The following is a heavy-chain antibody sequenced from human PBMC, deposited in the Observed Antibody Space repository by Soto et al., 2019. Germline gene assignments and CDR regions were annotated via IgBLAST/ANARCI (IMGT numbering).Heavy chain of an antibody. CDR2: ISWNSGSI. J-gene: IGHJ6*03. V-gene: IGHV3-9*01. CDR3: AKDSAVTTSSYYYYYMDV. Sequence: GGSLRLSCAASGFTFDDYAMHWVRQAPGKGLEWVSGISWNSGSIGYADSVKGRFTISRDNAKNSLYLQMNSLRAEDTALYYCAKDSAVTTSSYYYYYMDVWGKGTTVTVSS. D-gene: IGHD4-4*01. CDR1: GFTFDDYA.